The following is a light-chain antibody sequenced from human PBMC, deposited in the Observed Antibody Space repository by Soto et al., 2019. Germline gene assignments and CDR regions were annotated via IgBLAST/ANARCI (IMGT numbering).Light chain of an antibody. Sequence: SYDLTQPPSVSVSPGQTASITCSGDKLGDKYACWYQQKPGQSPVLVIYQDSKRPSGIPERFSGSNSGNTATLTISGTQAMDEADYYCQAWDSSTYNYVFGTGTKV. J-gene: IGLJ1*01. CDR1: KLGDKY. V-gene: IGLV3-1*01. CDR3: QAWDSSTYNYV. CDR2: QDS.